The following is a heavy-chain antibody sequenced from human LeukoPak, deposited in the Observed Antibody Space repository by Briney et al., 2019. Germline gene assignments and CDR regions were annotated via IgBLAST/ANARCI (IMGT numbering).Heavy chain of an antibody. V-gene: IGHV4-59*01. CDR3: ARDMGREGGFDY. CDR1: GGSISSNY. Sequence: SETLSLTCAVSGGSISSNYWSWIRQPPGKGLGWIGFISNSGSTNYNPSLKSRVSISADTTKNHLSLKLTSVTAADTAVYYCARDMGREGGFDYWGQGTLVTVCS. D-gene: IGHD3-10*01. J-gene: IGHJ4*02. CDR2: ISNSGST.